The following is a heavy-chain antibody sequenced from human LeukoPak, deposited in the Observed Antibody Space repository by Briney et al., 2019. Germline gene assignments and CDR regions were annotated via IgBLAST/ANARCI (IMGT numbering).Heavy chain of an antibody. CDR2: ISYDGSNK. D-gene: IGHD6-19*01. V-gene: IGHV3-30*04. J-gene: IGHJ3*02. Sequence: GRSLRLSCAASGFTFSSYAMHWVRQAPGKGLEWVAVISYDGSNKYYADSVKGRFTISRDNSKNTLYLQMNSLRAKDTAVYYCARGDQWLVFGAFDIWGQGTMVTVSS. CDR3: ARGDQWLVFGAFDI. CDR1: GFTFSSYA.